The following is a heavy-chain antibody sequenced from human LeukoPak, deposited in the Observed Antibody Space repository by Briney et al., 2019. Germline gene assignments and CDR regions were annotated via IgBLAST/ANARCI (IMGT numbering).Heavy chain of an antibody. V-gene: IGHV3-74*01. CDR3: VGAAADTTPRP. Sequence: GGSLRLSCAASGFNLSNYWMHWVGQGPGKGLVWVSRVSNDGSSTAYADSARGRFTISRDNAKNTLYLQMNSLRAEDTAVYYCVGAAADTTPRPWGQGTLVTVSS. CDR2: VSNDGSST. D-gene: IGHD6-13*01. CDR1: GFNLSNYW. J-gene: IGHJ4*02.